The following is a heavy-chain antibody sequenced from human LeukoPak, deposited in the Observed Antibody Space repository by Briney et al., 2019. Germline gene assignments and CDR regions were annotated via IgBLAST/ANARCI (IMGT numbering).Heavy chain of an antibody. J-gene: IGHJ4*02. Sequence: GGSLRLSCVASGFTFTNYAMNWVRQAPGKGLEWVSYISTSGRTIYYADSVKGRFTISRDNSKDTLYLQMNSLRAEDTAVYYCAKRVEYGSSWYYFDYWGQGTLVTVSS. CDR3: AKRVEYGSSWYYFDY. CDR1: GFTFTNYA. D-gene: IGHD6-13*01. V-gene: IGHV3-48*01. CDR2: ISTSGRTI.